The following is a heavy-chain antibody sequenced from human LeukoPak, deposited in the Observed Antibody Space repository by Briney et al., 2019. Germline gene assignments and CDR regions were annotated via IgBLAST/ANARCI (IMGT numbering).Heavy chain of an antibody. V-gene: IGHV1-8*01. CDR2: MNPNSGNT. Sequence: ASVKVSCKASGYTFTSYDINWVRQATGQGLEWMGWMNPNSGNTGYAQKFQGRVTMTRNTSISTAYMELGSLRSEDTAVYYCARGEGYCTNGVCQQGNWFDPWGQGTLVTVSS. J-gene: IGHJ5*02. CDR3: ARGEGYCTNGVCQQGNWFDP. D-gene: IGHD2-8*01. CDR1: GYTFTSYD.